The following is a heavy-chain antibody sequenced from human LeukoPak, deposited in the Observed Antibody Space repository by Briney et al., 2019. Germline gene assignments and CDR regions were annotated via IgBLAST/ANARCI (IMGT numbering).Heavy chain of an antibody. D-gene: IGHD3-22*01. CDR3: ARDLPNYYDSSGYSGSNP. CDR2: IIPIFGTA. J-gene: IGHJ5*02. V-gene: IGHV1-69*13. CDR1: GGTFSSYA. Sequence: ASVKVSCKASGGTFSSYAISWVRQAPGQGLEWMGGIIPIFGTANYAQRFQGRVTITADESTSTAYMELSSLRSEDTAVYYCARDLPNYYDSSGYSGSNPWGQGTQVTVSS.